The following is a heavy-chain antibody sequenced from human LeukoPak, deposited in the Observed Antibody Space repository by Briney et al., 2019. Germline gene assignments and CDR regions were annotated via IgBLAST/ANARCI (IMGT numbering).Heavy chain of an antibody. CDR1: GFTFSSYG. CDR2: IWYDGSNK. D-gene: IGHD6-13*01. V-gene: IGHV3-33*01. Sequence: GRSLRLSCAASGFTFSSYGMHWVRQAPGKGLEWVAVIWYDGSNKYYADSVKGRFTISRDNSKNTLYLQMNSLRAEDTAVYYCARDQHLAAAGPGWFDPWGQGTLVTVSS. CDR3: ARDQHLAAAGPGWFDP. J-gene: IGHJ5*02.